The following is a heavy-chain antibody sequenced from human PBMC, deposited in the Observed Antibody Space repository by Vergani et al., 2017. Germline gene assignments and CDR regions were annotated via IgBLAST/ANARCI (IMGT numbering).Heavy chain of an antibody. V-gene: IGHV1-2*02. CDR3: ARALSHRSTSCYMAY. CDR1: GGTFTGYY. Sequence: QVQLVQSGAEVKKPGSSVKVSCKASGGTFTGYYMHWVRQAPGQGLEWMGWINPNSGGTNYAQKFQGRVTMTRDTSISTAYMELSRLRSEDTAVYYCARALSHRSTSCYMAYWGQGTLVTVSS. D-gene: IGHD2-2*02. J-gene: IGHJ4*02. CDR2: INPNSGGT.